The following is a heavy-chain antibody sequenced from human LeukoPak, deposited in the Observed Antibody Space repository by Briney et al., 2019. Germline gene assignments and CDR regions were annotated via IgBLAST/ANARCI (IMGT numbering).Heavy chain of an antibody. CDR2: IYHSGST. Sequence: SETLSLTCNVSGGSIRGYYWSWIRQPPGKGLEWIGEIYHSGSTNYNPSLKSRVTISVDKSKNQFSLKLSSVTAADTAVYYCARPYYYYMDVWGKGTTVTVSS. CDR3: ARPYYYYMDV. V-gene: IGHV4-59*12. J-gene: IGHJ6*03. CDR1: GGSIRGYY.